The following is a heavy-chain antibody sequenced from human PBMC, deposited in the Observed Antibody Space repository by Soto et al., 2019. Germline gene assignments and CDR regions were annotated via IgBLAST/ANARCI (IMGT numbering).Heavy chain of an antibody. J-gene: IGHJ4*02. CDR1: GGSISSYY. Sequence: PSETLSLTCTVSGGSISSYYWTWIRQPPGKGLEWIGYIYYSGSTNYNPSLKSRVTISVDTSKNQFSLKLSSVTAADTAVYYCARGPFGHDYSVDYWAQGTLVTVSS. D-gene: IGHD4-4*01. V-gene: IGHV4-59*01. CDR3: ARGPFGHDYSVDY. CDR2: IYYSGST.